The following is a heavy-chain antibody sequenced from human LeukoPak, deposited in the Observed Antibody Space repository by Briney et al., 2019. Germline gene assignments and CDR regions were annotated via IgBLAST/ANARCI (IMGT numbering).Heavy chain of an antibody. J-gene: IGHJ4*02. Sequence: GGSLRLSCAASGFTFSSHAMSWVRQAPGKGLEWGSGISGSGGSTYYADSVKGRFTVSRDNAQNTVNLQMNSLRAEDTALYYSAGGQMFTSGGFEDWGQGTLVTVSS. D-gene: IGHD6-19*01. CDR1: GFTFSSHA. CDR3: AGGQMFTSGGFED. V-gene: IGHV3-23*01. CDR2: ISGSGGST.